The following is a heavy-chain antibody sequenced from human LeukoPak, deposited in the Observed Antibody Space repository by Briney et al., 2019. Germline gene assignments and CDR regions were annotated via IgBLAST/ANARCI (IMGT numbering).Heavy chain of an antibody. J-gene: IGHJ4*02. Sequence: SETLSLTCTVSGGSISSGSYYWSWIRQPAGKGLEWIGRIYTSGSTNYNPSLKSRVTISVDTSKNQFSLKLSSVTAADTAVYYCARLSYYYDSSGYYYSYFDYWGQGTLVTVSS. D-gene: IGHD3-22*01. CDR1: GGSISSGSYY. V-gene: IGHV4-61*02. CDR2: IYTSGST. CDR3: ARLSYYYDSSGYYYSYFDY.